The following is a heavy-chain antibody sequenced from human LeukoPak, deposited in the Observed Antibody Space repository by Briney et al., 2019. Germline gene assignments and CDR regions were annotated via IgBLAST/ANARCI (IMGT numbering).Heavy chain of an antibody. D-gene: IGHD4/OR15-4a*01. J-gene: IGHJ4*02. CDR2: IIPIFGTA. Sequence: SVKVSCKSSGDTFSSYAVSWVRQAPGQGLEWMGRIIPIFGTADYAQNFQGRATITTDESTSTAYMELSSLRSEDTAVYYCARDVPYGGPIDYWGQGTLVTVSS. V-gene: IGHV1-69*05. CDR3: ARDVPYGGPIDY. CDR1: GDTFSSYA.